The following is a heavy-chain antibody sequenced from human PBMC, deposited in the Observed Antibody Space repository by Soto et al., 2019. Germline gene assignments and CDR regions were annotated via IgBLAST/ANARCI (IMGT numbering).Heavy chain of an antibody. CDR1: GGSISSYY. V-gene: IGHV4-59*08. D-gene: IGHD5-12*01. CDR2: IYYSGST. J-gene: IGHJ5*02. CDR3: GKQVATFWAGWFDP. Sequence: SETLSLTCTVSGGSISSYYWSWIRQPPGKGLEWIGYIYYSGSTNYNPSLKSRVTISVDTSKNQFSLKLSSVTAADTAVYYCGKQVATFWAGWFDPGGQETLVTVSS.